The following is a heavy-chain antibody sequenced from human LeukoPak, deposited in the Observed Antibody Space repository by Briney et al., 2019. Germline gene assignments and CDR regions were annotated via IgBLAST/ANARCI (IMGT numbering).Heavy chain of an antibody. CDR3: AGSPPYGSSGYYLWGGDWFDP. D-gene: IGHD3-22*01. CDR1: GYTFTSYY. J-gene: IGHJ5*02. V-gene: IGHV1-46*01. CDR2: INPSGGST. Sequence: ASVKVSCKASGYTFTSYYMHWVRQAPGQGLEWMGIINPSGGSTSYAQKFQGRVTMTRDTSTSTVYMELSSLRSEDTAVYYCAGSPPYGSSGYYLWGGDWFDPWGQGTLVTVSS.